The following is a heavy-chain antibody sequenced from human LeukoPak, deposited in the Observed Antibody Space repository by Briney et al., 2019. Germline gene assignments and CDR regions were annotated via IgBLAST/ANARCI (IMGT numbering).Heavy chain of an antibody. D-gene: IGHD5-12*01. V-gene: IGHV3-23*01. CDR3: AKDRRSSGYVNFFTVGY. CDR2: ISGSGGST. Sequence: GGSLRLSCAASGFTFSSYAMSWVRQAPGKGLEWVSAISGSGGSTYYADSVKGRFAISRDNSKNTLYLQMNSLRAEDTAVYYCAKDRRSSGYVNFFTVGYWGQGTLVTVSS. CDR1: GFTFSSYA. J-gene: IGHJ4*02.